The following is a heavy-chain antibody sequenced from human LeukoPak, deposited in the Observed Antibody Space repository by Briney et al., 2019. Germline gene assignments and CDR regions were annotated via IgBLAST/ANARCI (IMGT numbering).Heavy chain of an antibody. Sequence: SETLSLTCTVSGGSISSSSYYWGWIRQPPGKGLEWIGSIYYSGSTYYNPSLKSRVTISVDTSKNQFSLKLSSVTAADTAVYYCARCDEMATIGARFDYYYYGMDVWGQGTTVTVSS. J-gene: IGHJ6*02. CDR2: IYYSGST. CDR1: GGSISSSSYY. D-gene: IGHD5-24*01. CDR3: ARCDEMATIGARFDYYYYGMDV. V-gene: IGHV4-39*01.